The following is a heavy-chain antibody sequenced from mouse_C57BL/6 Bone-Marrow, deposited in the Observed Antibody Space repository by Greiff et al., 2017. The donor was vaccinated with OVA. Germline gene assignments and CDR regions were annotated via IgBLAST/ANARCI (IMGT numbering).Heavy chain of an antibody. CDR2: IHPNSGST. J-gene: IGHJ3*01. CDR1: GYTFTSYW. Sequence: VQLQQPGAELVKPGASVKLSCKASGYTFTSYWMHWVKQRPGQGLEWIGMIHPNSGSTNYNEKFKSKATLTVDKSSSTAYMQLSSLTSEDSAVYYCARNYYSNYSFAYWGQGTLVTVSA. D-gene: IGHD2-5*01. CDR3: ARNYYSNYSFAY. V-gene: IGHV1-64*01.